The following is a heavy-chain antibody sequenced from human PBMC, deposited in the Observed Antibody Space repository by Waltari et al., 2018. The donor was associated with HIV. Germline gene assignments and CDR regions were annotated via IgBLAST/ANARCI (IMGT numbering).Heavy chain of an antibody. CDR3: ARRPRMAAFYLYYGMDV. V-gene: IGHV4-39*01. D-gene: IGHD2-8*01. J-gene: IGHJ6*02. Sequence: HLQLQQSGPGLVKPSETLSLTCTVSGGSVINSDYYWDFIRQSPGKGLEWIGNIYYTGTTFSNPFLKSRVTMSADLSRNQVSLRLNSVTAADTAIYYCARRPRMAAFYLYYGMDVWGQGTTVTVSS. CDR1: GGSVINSDYY. CDR2: IYYTGTT.